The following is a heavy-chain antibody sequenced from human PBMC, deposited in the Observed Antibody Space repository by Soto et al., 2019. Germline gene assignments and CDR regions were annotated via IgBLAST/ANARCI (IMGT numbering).Heavy chain of an antibody. V-gene: IGHV4-30-2*06. CDR1: GGSVSSVFS. J-gene: IGHJ4*02. CDR2: IHHSGST. D-gene: IGHD3-22*01. Sequence: NPSETLSLTCVVSGGSVSSVFSWSWIRQSPGKGLECIASIHHSGSTYYNPSLKSRVTISIDTSKNQFSLKLNSVTAADTAVYYCARQLWYYYDSSGYYYFDMFDYWGQGTLVTVSS. CDR3: ARQLWYYYDSSGYYYFDMFDY.